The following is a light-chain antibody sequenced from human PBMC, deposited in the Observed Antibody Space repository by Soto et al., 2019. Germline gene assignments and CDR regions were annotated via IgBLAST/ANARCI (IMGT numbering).Light chain of an antibody. Sequence: EDVLTQSPSTLSLSPGERATLSCRASQNVRAFLDWYQQKPGQAPRLLIYSASTRAAGIPDRFSASGSGTDFTLIISRLEPEDFAVYSCQQYASSPQTFGQGTKVDIK. CDR1: QNVRAF. J-gene: IGKJ1*01. V-gene: IGKV3-20*01. CDR2: SAS. CDR3: QQYASSPQT.